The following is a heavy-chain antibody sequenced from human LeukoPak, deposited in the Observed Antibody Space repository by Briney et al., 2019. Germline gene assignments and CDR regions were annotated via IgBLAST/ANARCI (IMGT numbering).Heavy chain of an antibody. CDR2: ISSSSSYI. CDR1: GFTFSSYS. Sequence: GGSLRLSCAASGFTFSSYSMNWVRQAPGKGLEWVSSISSSSSYIYYADSVKGRFTISRDNAKNSLHLQMNSLRAEDTAVYYCARDDYGGKMEAFDIWGQGTMVTVSS. CDR3: ARDDYGGKMEAFDI. D-gene: IGHD4-23*01. J-gene: IGHJ3*02. V-gene: IGHV3-21*01.